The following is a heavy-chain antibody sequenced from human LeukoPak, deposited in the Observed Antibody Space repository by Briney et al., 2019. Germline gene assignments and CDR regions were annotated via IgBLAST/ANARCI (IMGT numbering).Heavy chain of an antibody. CDR2: IKEDGSEK. Sequence: GSLRLSCVASGFTFSDSWMSWVRQAPGKGLEWVANIKEDGSEKYYVDSVRGRFTISRDNAKNSLYLQMNSLRAEDTAVYYCARDESWGQGTLVTVSS. V-gene: IGHV3-7*01. CDR3: ARDES. CDR1: GFTFSDSW. J-gene: IGHJ5*02.